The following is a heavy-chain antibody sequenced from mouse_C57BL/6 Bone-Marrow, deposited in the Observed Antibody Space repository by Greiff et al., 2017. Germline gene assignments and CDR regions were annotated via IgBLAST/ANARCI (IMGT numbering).Heavy chain of an antibody. V-gene: IGHV5-6*01. CDR1: GFTFSSYG. J-gene: IGHJ2*01. CDR3: ARHYYGSRYYFDY. Sequence: DVQLVESGGDLVKPGGSLKLSCAASGFTFSSYGMSWVRQTPDKRLEWVATISSGGSYTYYPDSVKGRFTISRDNAKNTLYLQMSSLKSEDTAMYYCARHYYGSRYYFDYWGQGTTLTVSS. D-gene: IGHD1-1*01. CDR2: ISSGGSYT.